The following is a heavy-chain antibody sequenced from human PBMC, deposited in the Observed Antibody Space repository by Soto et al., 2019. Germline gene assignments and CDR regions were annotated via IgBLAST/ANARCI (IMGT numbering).Heavy chain of an antibody. J-gene: IGHJ6*02. D-gene: IGHD3-3*01. CDR3: AREQYDFWSGYLIHYGMDV. CDR2: IKSKAHGGTT. CDR1: GFAFSNAW. V-gene: IGHV3-15*07. Sequence: PGGSLRLSCAASGFAFSNAWINWVRQAPGKGLEWVGRIKSKAHGGTTDFAAPVRGRFAISRDDSRNMVYMQMNSLRAEDTAVYYCAREQYDFWSGYLIHYGMDVWGQGTTVTVSS.